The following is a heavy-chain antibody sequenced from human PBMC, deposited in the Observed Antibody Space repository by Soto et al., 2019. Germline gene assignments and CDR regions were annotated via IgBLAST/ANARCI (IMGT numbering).Heavy chain of an antibody. D-gene: IGHD3-3*01. CDR1: GGSISSYY. CDR3: ARGRRDYDFWSGYYTPEGYYCGMDV. J-gene: IGHJ6*02. Sequence: SETLSLTCTVSGGSISSYYRSWIRQPPGKGLEWIGYIYYSGSTNYNPSLKSRVTISVDTSKNQFSLKLSSVTAADTAVYYCARGRRDYDFWSGYYTPEGYYCGMDVWGQGTTVTVSS. CDR2: IYYSGST. V-gene: IGHV4-59*01.